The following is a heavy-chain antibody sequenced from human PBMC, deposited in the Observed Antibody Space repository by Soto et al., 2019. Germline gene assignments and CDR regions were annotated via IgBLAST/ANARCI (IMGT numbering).Heavy chain of an antibody. CDR2: ISSNGGST. CDR1: GFTFSSYA. D-gene: IGHD3-3*01. CDR3: ASWSGYQDAFDI. Sequence: GGSLRLSCAASGFTFSSYAMHWVRQAPGKGLEYVSAISSNGGSTYYANSVKGRFTISRDNSKNTLYLQMGSLRAEDMAVYYCASWSGYQDAFDIWGQGTMVTVSS. V-gene: IGHV3-64*01. J-gene: IGHJ3*02.